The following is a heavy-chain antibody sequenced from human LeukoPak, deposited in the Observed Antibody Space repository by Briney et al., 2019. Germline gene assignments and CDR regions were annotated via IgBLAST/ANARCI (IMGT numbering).Heavy chain of an antibody. CDR1: GGSISSGGYY. V-gene: IGHV4-31*03. CDR3: ARGLDDVLGVLVTKNYFDY. Sequence: SETLSLTCTVFGGSISSGGYYWSWIRQHPGKGLEWIGYIYYSGSTYYNPSLKSRVTISVDTSKNQFSLKLSSVTAADTAVYYCARGLDDVLGVLVTKNYFDYWGQGTLVTVSS. J-gene: IGHJ4*02. D-gene: IGHD1-26*01. CDR2: IYYSGST.